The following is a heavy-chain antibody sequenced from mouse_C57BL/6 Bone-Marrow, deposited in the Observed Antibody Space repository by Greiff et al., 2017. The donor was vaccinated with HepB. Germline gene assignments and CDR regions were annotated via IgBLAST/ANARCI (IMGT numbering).Heavy chain of an antibody. Sequence: VQLQQPGAELVMPGASVKLSCKASGYTFTSYWMHWVKQRPGQGLEWIGEIDPSDSYTNYNQKFKGKATLTVDKSSSTAYMQLSSLTSEDSAVYYCAITPFDYWGQGTTLTVSS. J-gene: IGHJ2*01. CDR1: GYTFTSYW. V-gene: IGHV1-69*01. CDR2: IDPSDSYT. CDR3: AITPFDY.